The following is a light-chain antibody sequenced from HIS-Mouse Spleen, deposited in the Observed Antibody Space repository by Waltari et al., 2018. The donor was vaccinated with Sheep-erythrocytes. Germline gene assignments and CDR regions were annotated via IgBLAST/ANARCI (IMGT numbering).Light chain of an antibody. J-gene: IGLJ3*02. V-gene: IGLV2-14*03. CDR2: DFS. CDR1: SSDVGGYNY. CDR3: SSYTSSSTWV. Sequence: QSALTQPASVSGSPGQSITISCTGTSSDVGGYNYVSWYQQHPGKAPKLMLYDFSNRPSVVSNRFSGSKSGNTASLTISGLQAEDEADYYCSSYTSSSTWVFGGGTKLTVL.